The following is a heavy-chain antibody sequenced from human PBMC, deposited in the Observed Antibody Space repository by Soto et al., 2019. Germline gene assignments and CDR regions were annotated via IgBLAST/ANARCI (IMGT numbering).Heavy chain of an antibody. CDR3: AKDQIPYYDSSGYYPAFDY. D-gene: IGHD3-22*01. Sequence: GSLRLSCAASGFTFSSYAMSWVRQAPGKGLEWVSAISGSGGSTYYADSVKGRFTISRDNSKNTLYLQMNSLRAEDTAVYYCAKDQIPYYDSSGYYPAFDYWGQGTLVTVSS. CDR2: ISGSGGST. CDR1: GFTFSSYA. V-gene: IGHV3-23*01. J-gene: IGHJ4*02.